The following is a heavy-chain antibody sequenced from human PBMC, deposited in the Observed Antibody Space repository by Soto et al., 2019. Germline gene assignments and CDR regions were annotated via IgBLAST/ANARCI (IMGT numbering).Heavy chain of an antibody. Sequence: PGGSLRLSCAASGFTFSIYGMHWVRQAPGEGLEWVAVISYDGSNKYYADSVKGRFTISRDNSKNTLCLQMNSLRAEDTAVYYCAKDWGSRRYYMDVWGKGTTVTVSS. J-gene: IGHJ6*03. CDR2: ISYDGSNK. V-gene: IGHV3-30*18. CDR3: AKDWGSRRYYMDV. D-gene: IGHD3-10*01. CDR1: GFTFSIYG.